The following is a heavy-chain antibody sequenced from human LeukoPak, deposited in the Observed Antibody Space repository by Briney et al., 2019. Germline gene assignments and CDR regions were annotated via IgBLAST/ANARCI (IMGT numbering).Heavy chain of an antibody. J-gene: IGHJ5*02. CDR2: IIPIFGTA. D-gene: IGHD1-20*01. Sequence: ASVKVSCKASGGTFSSYAISWVRQAPGQGLEWMGGIIPIFGTANYAQKFQGRVTITADKSTSTAYMELSSLRSEDTAVYYCARERGGSITGTSPYNWFDPWGQGTLVTVSS. CDR3: ARERGGSITGTSPYNWFDP. V-gene: IGHV1-69*06. CDR1: GGTFSSYA.